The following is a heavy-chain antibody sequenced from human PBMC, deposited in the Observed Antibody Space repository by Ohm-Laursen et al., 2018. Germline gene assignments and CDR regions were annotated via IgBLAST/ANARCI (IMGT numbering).Heavy chain of an antibody. J-gene: IGHJ4*02. CDR2: ITGNGGNT. CDR3: AKEEDSSGYYKDY. Sequence: SLRLSCTASEFTFSTYAMSWVRQAPGKGLEWVSAITGNGGNTYNADSVEGRFTISRDNSKNTLYLQMNSLRAEDTAVYYCAKEEDSSGYYKDYWGQGTLVTVSS. CDR1: EFTFSTYA. V-gene: IGHV3-23*01. D-gene: IGHD3-22*01.